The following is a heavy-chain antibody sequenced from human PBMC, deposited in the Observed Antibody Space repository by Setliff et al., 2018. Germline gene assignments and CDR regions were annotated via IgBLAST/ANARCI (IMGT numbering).Heavy chain of an antibody. D-gene: IGHD3-16*01. CDR1: GFTFSNYA. CDR2: IYSGDRST. J-gene: IGHJ5*02. V-gene: IGHV3-23*03. Sequence: GALRLSCAVSGFTFSNYAMSWVRQAPGKGLEWVSTIYSGDRSTFYTDSVKGRFTISRDSSKNTLYLQMNSLRAEDTAVYYCAKPQVELRWGFWSWGQGTRVTVSS. CDR3: AKPQVELRWGFWS.